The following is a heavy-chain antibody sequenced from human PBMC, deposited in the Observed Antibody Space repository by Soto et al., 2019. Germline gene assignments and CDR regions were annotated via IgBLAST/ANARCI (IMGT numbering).Heavy chain of an antibody. CDR1: GFTFSSDW. Sequence: EVQLVETGGGWVQPGGSLRLSCAASGFTFSSDWMSWVRQAPGKGLEWVANIKQDGSEKYYVDSVKGRFTISRDNAETSLFLQMSSLRAEDTAVYYCARETVELATNGWGQGTLVTVSS. J-gene: IGHJ4*02. V-gene: IGHV3-7*01. D-gene: IGHD5-12*01. CDR2: IKQDGSEK. CDR3: ARETVELATNG.